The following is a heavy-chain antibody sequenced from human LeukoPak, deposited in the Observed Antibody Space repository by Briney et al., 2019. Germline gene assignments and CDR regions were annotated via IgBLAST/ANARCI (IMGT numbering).Heavy chain of an antibody. J-gene: IGHJ4*02. Sequence: TGGSLRLSCAASGFTFSGYSMNWVRQAPGKGLEWVSSISSSSSYIYYADSVKGRFTISRDNAKNSLYLQMNSLRAEDTAVYYCARGTYYDILTGYYTPFDYWGQGTLVTVSS. V-gene: IGHV3-21*01. CDR1: GFTFSGYS. D-gene: IGHD3-9*01. CDR2: ISSSSSYI. CDR3: ARGTYYDILTGYYTPFDY.